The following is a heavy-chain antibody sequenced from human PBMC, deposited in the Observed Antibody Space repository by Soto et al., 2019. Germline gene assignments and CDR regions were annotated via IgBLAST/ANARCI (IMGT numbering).Heavy chain of an antibody. D-gene: IGHD6-19*01. V-gene: IGHV3-23*01. J-gene: IGHJ1*01. Sequence: GGSLRLSCAASGFTFSSYAMSWVRQAPGKGLEWVSAISGSGGSTYYADSVKGRFTISRDNSKNTLYLQMNSLRAGDTAVYYCAKDLYSSGWSYFQHWGQGTLVTVSS. CDR1: GFTFSSYA. CDR2: ISGSGGST. CDR3: AKDLYSSGWSYFQH.